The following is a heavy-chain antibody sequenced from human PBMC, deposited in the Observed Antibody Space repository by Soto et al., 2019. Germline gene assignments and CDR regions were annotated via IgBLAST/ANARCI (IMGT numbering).Heavy chain of an antibody. CDR1: GLTFTKAW. Sequence: EVQLVESGGGLVKLGGSLRLSCAGTGLTFTKAWLNWVRQAPGKGLEWVGRIKSKNDGGTIDYAAPVKGRFTISRDDSKDTLYLQMNSLKTEDTAVYYCAAGTPVDFWGQGSLVTVSS. CDR2: IKSKNDGGTI. V-gene: IGHV3-15*07. J-gene: IGHJ4*02. CDR3: AAGTPVDF.